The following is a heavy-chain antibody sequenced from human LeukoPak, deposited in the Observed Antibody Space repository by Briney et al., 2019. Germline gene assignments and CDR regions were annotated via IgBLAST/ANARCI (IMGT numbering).Heavy chain of an antibody. Sequence: SETLSLTCTVSGGSISSGGYYWSWIRQPPGKGLEWIGSIYYSGSTYYNPSLKSRVTISVDTSKNQFSLKLSSVTAADTAVYYCVVAVYDFWSGYYSPPDYWGQGTLVTVSS. V-gene: IGHV4-39*01. CDR1: GGSISSGGYY. J-gene: IGHJ4*02. CDR3: VVAVYDFWSGYYSPPDY. CDR2: IYYSGST. D-gene: IGHD3-3*01.